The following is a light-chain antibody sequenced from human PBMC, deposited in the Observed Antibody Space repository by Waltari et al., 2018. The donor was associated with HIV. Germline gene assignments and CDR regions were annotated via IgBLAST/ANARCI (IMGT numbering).Light chain of an antibody. J-gene: IGLJ2*01. CDR2: ITS. CDR1: TGPVTTGSY. V-gene: IGLV7-43*01. Sequence: QTVVTQEPSLTVSLGGTVTLTCASSTGPVTTGSYPTWFQRKPGQPPRALTYITSNKYSWTPARFSGSLLGGKAALTLSGVQPEDEAEYYCLLYYGGARLVFGGGTKLTVL. CDR3: LLYYGGARLV.